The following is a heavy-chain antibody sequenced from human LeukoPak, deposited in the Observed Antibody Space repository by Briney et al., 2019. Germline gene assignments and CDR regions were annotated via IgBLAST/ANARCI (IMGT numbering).Heavy chain of an antibody. CDR3: ARDGSDDQYFDY. J-gene: IGHJ4*02. Sequence: SETLSLTCTVSGGSISSSNCWSWVRQPPGKGLEWIGEIYRSGSTNYNPSLKSRVIISVDKSKNQFSLKVSSVTAADTAVYYCARDGSDDQYFDYWGRGTLVTVSS. CDR1: GGSISSSNC. CDR2: IYRSGST. V-gene: IGHV4-4*02.